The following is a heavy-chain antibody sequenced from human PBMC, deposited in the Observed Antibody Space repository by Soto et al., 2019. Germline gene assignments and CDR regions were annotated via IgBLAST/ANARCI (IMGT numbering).Heavy chain of an antibody. CDR2: IIPILGIA. V-gene: IGHV1-69*02. D-gene: IGHD3-10*01. CDR3: ARGQDYYGSGCDY. CDR1: GGTFSSYT. J-gene: IGHJ4*02. Sequence: SVKVSCKASGGTFSSYTISWVRQAPGQGLEWMGRIIPILGIANYAQKFQGRVTITADKSTSTAYMELSSLRSEDTAVYYCARGQDYYGSGCDYWGQGTLVTVSS.